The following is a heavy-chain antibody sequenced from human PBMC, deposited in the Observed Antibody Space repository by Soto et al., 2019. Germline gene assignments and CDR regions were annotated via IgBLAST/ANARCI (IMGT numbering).Heavy chain of an antibody. Sequence: ASVKVSCKASGYTFTSYGISWVRQAPGQGLEWMGWISAYNGNTNYAQKLQGRVTMTTDTSTSTAYMELRSLRSDDTAVYYCARDVGDIVVVVAAKLDYWGQGTLLTVSS. CDR2: ISAYNGNT. CDR1: GYTFTSYG. CDR3: ARDVGDIVVVVAAKLDY. D-gene: IGHD2-15*01. J-gene: IGHJ4*02. V-gene: IGHV1-18*01.